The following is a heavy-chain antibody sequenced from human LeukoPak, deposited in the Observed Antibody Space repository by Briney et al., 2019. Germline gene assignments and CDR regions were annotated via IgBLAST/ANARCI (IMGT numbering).Heavy chain of an antibody. CDR2: AYYRSNLYS. CDR1: GDSVSSNSAT. D-gene: IGHD3-10*01. J-gene: IGHJ6*02. Sequence: SQTLSLTCAISGDSVSSNSATWNWIRQSPSRGLEWLGRAYYRSNLYSDYALSVKSRITINPDTSKNQFSLQLDSVTPEDTAMYYCARGYYGSGRHGMDVWGQGTTVTVS. V-gene: IGHV6-1*01. CDR3: ARGYYGSGRHGMDV.